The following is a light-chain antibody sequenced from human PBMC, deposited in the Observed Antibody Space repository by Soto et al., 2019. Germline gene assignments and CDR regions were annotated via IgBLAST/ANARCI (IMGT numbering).Light chain of an antibody. CDR3: SSYVTSGTLV. CDR2: EVS. V-gene: IGLV2-14*01. Sequence: QSALTQAASVSGSPGQSITISCTGTSSDIGGSDYVSWYQKHPGKAPKVIIYEVSDRPSGVSDRFSGSKSGNTASLTISGLQAEDEAYYYCSSYVTSGTLVFGGGTQLTVL. CDR1: SSDIGGSDY. J-gene: IGLJ3*02.